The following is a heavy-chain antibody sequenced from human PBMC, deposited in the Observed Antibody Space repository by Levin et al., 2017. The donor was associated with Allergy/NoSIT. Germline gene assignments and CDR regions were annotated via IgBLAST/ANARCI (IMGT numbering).Heavy chain of an antibody. D-gene: IGHD4-17*01. J-gene: IGHJ6*02. Sequence: GASVKVSCKASGYTFTGYYMHWVRQAPGQGLEWMGWINPNSGGTNYAQKFQGRVTMTRDTSISTAYMELSRLRSDDTAVYYCARERAPNGPTVTTYISAYYYGMDVWGQGTTVTVSS. CDR1: GYTFTGYY. CDR2: INPNSGGT. V-gene: IGHV1-2*02. CDR3: ARERAPNGPTVTTYISAYYYGMDV.